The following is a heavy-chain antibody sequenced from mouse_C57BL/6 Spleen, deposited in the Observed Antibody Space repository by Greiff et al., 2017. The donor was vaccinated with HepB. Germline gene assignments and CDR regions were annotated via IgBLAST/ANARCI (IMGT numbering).Heavy chain of an antibody. V-gene: IGHV1-64*01. CDR3: ARPLEGHFDY. CDR1: GYTFTSYW. Sequence: VQLQQSGAELVKPGASVKLSCKASGYTFTSYWMHWVKQRPGQGLEWIGMIHPNSGSTNYNEKFKSKATLTVDKSSSTAYMQLSSLTSEDSAVYCCARPLEGHFDYWGQGTTLTVSS. CDR2: IHPNSGST. J-gene: IGHJ2*01.